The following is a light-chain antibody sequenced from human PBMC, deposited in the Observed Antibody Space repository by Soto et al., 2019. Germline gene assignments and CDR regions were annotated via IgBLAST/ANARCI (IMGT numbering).Light chain of an antibody. J-gene: IGKJ3*01. Sequence: EIVLTQSPGTLSLSPGERATLSCRASQSVSSSYLAWYQQKPGQAPRLLIYGASSRATGIPDRFSGSGSGTDVTLTISRLGPEDFAVYYCQQYGSSPLFTFGPGTKVDIK. CDR2: GAS. CDR3: QQYGSSPLFT. CDR1: QSVSSSY. V-gene: IGKV3-20*01.